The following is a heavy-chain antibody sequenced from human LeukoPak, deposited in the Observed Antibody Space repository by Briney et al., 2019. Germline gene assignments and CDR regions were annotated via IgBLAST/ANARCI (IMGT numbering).Heavy chain of an antibody. V-gene: IGHV4-34*01. CDR1: GGSFSGYY. J-gene: IGHJ6*02. Sequence: PSETLSLTCAVYGGSFSGYYWTWIRQSPGKGLEWIGEINPNGYSNYSSSLKSRGSISVDKSNNQFSLQLTTVTAADTAVYFCARGRDIRVLHILHYYYNALEFWGQGTTVTVSS. D-gene: IGHD2-15*01. CDR2: INPNGYS. CDR3: ARGRDIRVLHILHYYYNALEF.